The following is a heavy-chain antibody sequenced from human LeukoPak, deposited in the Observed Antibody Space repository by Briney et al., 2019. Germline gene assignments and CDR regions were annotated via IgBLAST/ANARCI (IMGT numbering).Heavy chain of an antibody. V-gene: IGHV4-34*01. J-gene: IGHJ6*02. CDR2: INRSGST. CDR3: ARAAPYYDFWSGYSTNNYYYYYGMDV. CDR1: GGSFSGYY. D-gene: IGHD3-3*01. Sequence: SETLSLTCAVYGGSFSGYYWSWIRQPPGKGLEWIGEINRSGSTNYNPSLKSRVTISVDTSKNQFSLKLSSVTAADTAVYYCARAAPYYDFWSGYSTNNYYYYYGMDVWGQGTTVTVSS.